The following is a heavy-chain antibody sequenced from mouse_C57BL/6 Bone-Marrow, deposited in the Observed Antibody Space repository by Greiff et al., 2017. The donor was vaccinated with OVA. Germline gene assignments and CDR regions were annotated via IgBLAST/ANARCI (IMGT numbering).Heavy chain of an antibody. CDR1: GYTFTSYW. Sequence: VQLQQSGAELVKPGASVKLSCKASGYTFTSYWMHWVKQRPGQGLEWIGMIHPNSGSTNYNEKFKSKATLTVDKSSSTAYMQLSSLTSEDSAVYYCARGGVAYYGSSYGYFDVWGTGTTVTVSS. J-gene: IGHJ1*03. D-gene: IGHD1-1*01. V-gene: IGHV1-64*01. CDR2: IHPNSGST. CDR3: ARGGVAYYGSSYGYFDV.